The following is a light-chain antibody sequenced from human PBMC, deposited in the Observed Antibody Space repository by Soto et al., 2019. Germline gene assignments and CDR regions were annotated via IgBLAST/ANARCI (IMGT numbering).Light chain of an antibody. CDR2: WAS. Sequence: DIVMTQSPDSLPVSLGERATISCKSSQSVLYSSNNKNYLAWFQQKTGQPPKLLIYWASTRESGVPDRFSGSGSGTDFTLTISSLQAEDVAVYYCQQYYSNPQTFGQGTKVEFK. CDR1: QSVLYSSNNKNY. J-gene: IGKJ1*01. CDR3: QQYYSNPQT. V-gene: IGKV4-1*01.